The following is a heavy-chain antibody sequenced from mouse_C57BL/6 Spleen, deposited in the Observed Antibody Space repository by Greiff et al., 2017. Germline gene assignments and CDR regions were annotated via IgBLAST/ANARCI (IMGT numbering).Heavy chain of an antibody. J-gene: IGHJ1*03. CDR3: ARNHYYGSDWYFDV. Sequence: QVQLQQSGPGLVQPSQSLSITCTVSGFSLTSYGVHWVRQSPGKGLEWLGVIWSGGSTDDNAAFIARLSISKDNSKSQVFFKMNSLQADDTAIYYCARNHYYGSDWYFDVWGTGTTVTVSS. D-gene: IGHD1-1*01. V-gene: IGHV2-2*01. CDR1: GFSLTSYG. CDR2: IWSGGST.